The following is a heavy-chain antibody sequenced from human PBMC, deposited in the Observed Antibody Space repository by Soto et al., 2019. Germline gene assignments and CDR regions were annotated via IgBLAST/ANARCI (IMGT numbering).Heavy chain of an antibody. Sequence: SETLSLTCTVSGDSINGNYWSWVRQPPGKGPEWIGEIYDSGTTYYNPSLNSRATISLDKSKNQFSLKLSSVTAADTAVYYCARLIAVVGVNDKFDLWGQGTMVTVSS. CDR3: ARLIAVVGVNDKFDL. CDR1: GDSINGNY. J-gene: IGHJ3*01. CDR2: IYDSGTT. D-gene: IGHD3-22*01. V-gene: IGHV4-4*02.